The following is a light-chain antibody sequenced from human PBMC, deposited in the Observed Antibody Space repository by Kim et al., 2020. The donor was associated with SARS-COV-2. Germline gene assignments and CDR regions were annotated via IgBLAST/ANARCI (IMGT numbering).Light chain of an antibody. V-gene: IGKV3-11*01. CDR1: QSVSSY. Sequence: EIVLTQSPATLSLSPGERATLSCRASQSVSSYLAWYQQKPGQAPRLLIDDASNRATGIPARFSGSGSGTDFTLTISSLEPEDFAVYYCQQRSNWPRMYTFGQGTKLEI. J-gene: IGKJ2*01. CDR2: DAS. CDR3: QQRSNWPRMYT.